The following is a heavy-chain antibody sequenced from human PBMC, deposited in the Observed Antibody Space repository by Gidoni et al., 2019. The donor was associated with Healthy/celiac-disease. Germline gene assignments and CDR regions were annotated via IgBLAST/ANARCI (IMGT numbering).Heavy chain of an antibody. V-gene: IGHV3-30-3*01. D-gene: IGHD6-19*01. J-gene: IGHJ4*02. CDR1: GFTCSSYA. CDR3: ARDGPYSSAWYVDY. Sequence: QVQLVESGGGVVQPGRSLRPSCAASGFTCSSYALDWVRQAPGKGLEWVAFMSYDGSKKYYADSVKGRFTISRDNSKNTLYLQMNSLRAEDTAVYYCARDGPYSSAWYVDYWGQGTLVTVSS. CDR2: MSYDGSKK.